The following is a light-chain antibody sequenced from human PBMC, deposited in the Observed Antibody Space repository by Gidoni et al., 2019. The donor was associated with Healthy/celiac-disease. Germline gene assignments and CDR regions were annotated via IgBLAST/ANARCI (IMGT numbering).Light chain of an antibody. CDR3: AAWDDSLNGVV. V-gene: IGLV1-36*01. J-gene: IGLJ2*01. Sequence: SVLTQPPSVSVPTTQRVTISCSGSSSNIGNNAVKWYQQLPGKAPKLLIYYDDLLPSGVSDRFSGSKSGTSASLAISGLQSEDEADYYCAAWDDSLNGVVFGGGTKLTVL. CDR2: YDD. CDR1: SSNIGNNA.